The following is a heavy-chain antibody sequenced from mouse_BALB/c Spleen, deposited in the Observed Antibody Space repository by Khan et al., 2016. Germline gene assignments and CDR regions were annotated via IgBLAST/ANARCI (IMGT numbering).Heavy chain of an antibody. J-gene: IGHJ4*01. D-gene: IGHD1-1*01. V-gene: IGHV5-6-3*01. CDR1: GFTFSHYG. CDR2: INSNGGNT. CDR3: ASEGIYSGYTLDY. Sequence: EVELVEPGGGLVRPGGSLKLSCAASGFTFSHYGMSWVRQTPDKRLELVASINSNGGNTYYPDSVKGRFTISRDNAKNTLYLQMSSLKSDATAIYYSASEGIYSGYTLDYCGQGTSVTVSS.